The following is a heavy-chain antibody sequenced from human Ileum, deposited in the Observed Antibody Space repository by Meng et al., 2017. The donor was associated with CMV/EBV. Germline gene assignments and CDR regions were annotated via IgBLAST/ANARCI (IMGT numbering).Heavy chain of an antibody. V-gene: IGHV3-15*01. CDR2: IRRKIDGETT. J-gene: IGHJ4*02. CDR3: TTDLPSRSGYSNEN. CDR1: GFTLSDAW. D-gene: IGHD3-22*01. Sequence: GGSLCLSCAVSGFTLSDAWMNWVRHAPGKGLEWVGLIRRKIDGETTDYAAPVKDRFTTPRDDSRNTLYLQMNSLEIEDTAVYYCTTDLPSRSGYSNENWGQGTLVTVSS.